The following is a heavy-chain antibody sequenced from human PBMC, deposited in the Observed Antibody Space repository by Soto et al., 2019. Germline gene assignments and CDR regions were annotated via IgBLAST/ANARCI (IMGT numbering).Heavy chain of an antibody. CDR2: ISYDGSNK. V-gene: IGHV3-30-3*01. CDR1: GFTFSSYA. Sequence: GGSLRLSCAASGFTFSSYAMHWVRQAPGKGLEWVAVISYDGSNKYYADSVKGRFTISRDNSKNTLYLQMNSLRAEDTAVYYCARVHYDILTGYHYYGMDVWGQGTTVTVSS. D-gene: IGHD3-9*01. CDR3: ARVHYDILTGYHYYGMDV. J-gene: IGHJ6*02.